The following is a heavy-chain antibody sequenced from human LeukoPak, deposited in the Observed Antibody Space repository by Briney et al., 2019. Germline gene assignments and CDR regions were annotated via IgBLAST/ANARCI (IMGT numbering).Heavy chain of an antibody. CDR3: ARRIVAAGNDAFDI. CDR1: GGSISSSTYY. Sequence: PSETLSLTCTVSGGSISSSTYYWGWLRQPPGKGLEWIGSIYYNGGTYYNPSLKSRVTISVDTPKNQFSLKLSSVTAADTAIYYCARRIVAAGNDAFDIWGQGTMVTV. J-gene: IGHJ3*02. V-gene: IGHV4-39*01. CDR2: IYYNGGT. D-gene: IGHD6-13*01.